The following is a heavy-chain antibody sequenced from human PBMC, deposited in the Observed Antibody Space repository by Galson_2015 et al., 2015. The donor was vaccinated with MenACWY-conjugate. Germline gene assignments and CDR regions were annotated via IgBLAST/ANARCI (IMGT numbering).Heavy chain of an antibody. Sequence: SVKVSCKASGYTFTSYGISWVRQAPGQGLEWMGWISAYNGNTNYAQKLQGRVTMTTDTSTSTAYMELRSLRSDDTAVYYCARDPEGGSYWDYYYYYGMDVWGQGTTVTVSS. CDR2: ISAYNGNT. CDR1: GYTFTSYG. CDR3: ARDPEGGSYWDYYYYYGMDV. J-gene: IGHJ6*02. D-gene: IGHD1-26*01. V-gene: IGHV1-18*01.